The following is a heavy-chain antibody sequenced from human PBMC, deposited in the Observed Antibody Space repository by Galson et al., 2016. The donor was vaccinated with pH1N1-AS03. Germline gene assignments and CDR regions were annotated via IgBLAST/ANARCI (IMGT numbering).Heavy chain of an antibody. CDR2: ISATGGST. D-gene: IGHD1-7*01. CDR1: GFTFSTYA. V-gene: IGHV3-23*01. Sequence: SLRLSCAASGFTFSTYAMSWVRQTPGKGLEWVSTISATGGSTYYADSVKGRFTISRDNSKNTLYLQMNSLRAEDTAVYYCAKDLHRFGTTSYGMDVWGQGTTVTASS. J-gene: IGHJ6*02. CDR3: AKDLHRFGTTSYGMDV.